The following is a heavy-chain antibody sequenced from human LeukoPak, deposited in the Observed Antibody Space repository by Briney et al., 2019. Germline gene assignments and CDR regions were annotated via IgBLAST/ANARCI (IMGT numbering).Heavy chain of an antibody. CDR3: ARGPTTVRSNVDY. CDR1: GGSFSGYY. J-gene: IGHJ4*02. Sequence: PSETLSLTCAVYGGSFSGYYWSWIRQPPGKGLEWIGEINHSGSTNYNPSLKSRVTISVDTSKNQFSLKLSSVTAADTAVYYCARGPTTVRSNVDYWGQGTPVTVSS. V-gene: IGHV4-34*01. D-gene: IGHD4-11*01. CDR2: INHSGST.